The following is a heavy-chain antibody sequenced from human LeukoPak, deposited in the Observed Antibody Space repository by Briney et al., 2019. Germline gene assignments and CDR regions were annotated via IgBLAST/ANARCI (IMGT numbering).Heavy chain of an antibody. CDR2: ISWSSGSI. CDR3: AKDMRYDSSGYWRTPFFGY. D-gene: IGHD3-22*01. J-gene: IGHJ4*02. CDR1: GFTFDDYA. V-gene: IGHV3-9*01. Sequence: GGSLRLSCAASGFTFDDYAMHWVRQAPGKGLEWVSGISWSSGSIGYADSVKGRFTISRDNAKNSLYLQMNSLRAEDTALYYCAKDMRYDSSGYWRTPFFGYWGQGTLVTVSS.